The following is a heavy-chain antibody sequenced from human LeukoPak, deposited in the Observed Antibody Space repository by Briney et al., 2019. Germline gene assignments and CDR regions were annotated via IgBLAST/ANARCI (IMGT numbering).Heavy chain of an antibody. CDR2: ISGSGGST. D-gene: IGHD3-22*01. Sequence: PGGSLRLSCAASGFTFSSYAMSWVRQAPGKGLEWVSAISGSGGSTYYADSVKGRFTISRDNSKNTLYLQMNSLRAEDTAVYYCARESVYYYDSSGYTDAFDIWGQGTMVTVSS. CDR1: GFTFSSYA. CDR3: ARESVYYYDSSGYTDAFDI. V-gene: IGHV3-23*01. J-gene: IGHJ3*02.